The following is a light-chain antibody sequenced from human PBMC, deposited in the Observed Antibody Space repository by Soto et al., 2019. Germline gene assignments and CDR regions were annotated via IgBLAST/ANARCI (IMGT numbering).Light chain of an antibody. V-gene: IGKV1-39*01. CDR3: QQSYNTPWT. CDR2: AAS. J-gene: IGKJ1*01. CDR1: QSIRNY. Sequence: DIQMTQSPSPLSASAGDRVTITCRASQSIRNYLNWYQQKPGKAPKLLIYAASSLQSGVPSRFSGSGSGTDFTLTISSLQPEDFAAYYCQQSYNTPWTFGQGTKV.